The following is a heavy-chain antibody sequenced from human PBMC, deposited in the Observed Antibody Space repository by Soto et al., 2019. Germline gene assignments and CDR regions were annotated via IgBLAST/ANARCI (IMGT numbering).Heavy chain of an antibody. J-gene: IGHJ3*02. V-gene: IGHV3-48*01. CDR3: ARDSSAYYDFWSGYNYDAFDI. CDR2: IGIGSSTK. CDR1: GFTFRNYG. Sequence: PGGSLRLSCAASGFTFRNYGMNWVRQAPGKGLEWVSYIGIGSSTKYYADSVKGRFTISRDNAKNSLYLQMNSLRAEDTAVYYCARDSSAYYDFWSGYNYDAFDIWGQGTMVTVSS. D-gene: IGHD3-3*01.